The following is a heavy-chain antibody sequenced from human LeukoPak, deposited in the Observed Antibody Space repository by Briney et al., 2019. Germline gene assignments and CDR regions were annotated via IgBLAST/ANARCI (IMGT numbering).Heavy chain of an antibody. CDR1: GGSISSSSYY. CDR3: ARLEALEDYYDSSGYWAYGAFDI. V-gene: IGHV4-39*02. CDR2: IYNSGST. J-gene: IGHJ3*02. D-gene: IGHD3-22*01. Sequence: SETLSLTCTVSGGSISSSSYYWGWIRQPPGKGLEWIGSIYNSGSTYYNPSLKSRVTISVDTSKNHFSLKLSSVTAADTAVYYCARLEALEDYYDSSGYWAYGAFDIWGQGTMVTVSS.